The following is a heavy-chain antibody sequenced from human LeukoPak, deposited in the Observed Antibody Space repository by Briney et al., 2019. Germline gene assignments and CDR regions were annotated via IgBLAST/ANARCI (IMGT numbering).Heavy chain of an antibody. V-gene: IGHV4-34*01. CDR1: GGSFSGYY. D-gene: IGHD4-17*01. CDR2: IYHSGST. CDR3: ARDLKAPMTTVTADAFDI. Sequence: SETLSLTCAVYGGSFSGYYWSWIRQPPGKGLEWIGEIYHSGSTNYNPSLKSRVTISVDKSKNQFSLKLSSVTAADTAVYYCARDLKAPMTTVTADAFDIWGQGTMVTVSS. J-gene: IGHJ3*02.